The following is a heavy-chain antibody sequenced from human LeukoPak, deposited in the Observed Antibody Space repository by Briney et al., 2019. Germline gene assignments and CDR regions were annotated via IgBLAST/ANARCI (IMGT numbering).Heavy chain of an antibody. CDR2: IYPGDSDT. CDR1: GYSFTSYW. CDR3: ARPNYYDSSGYYYALGGFDS. Sequence: GESLKISCKGSGYSFTSYWLGWVRQMPGKGLEWMGIIYPGDSDTRYSPSFQGQVTISADKSISTAYLQLSSLRASDTVMYYCARPNYYDSSGYYYALGGFDSGGQGTMVTVSS. J-gene: IGHJ3*02. V-gene: IGHV5-51*01. D-gene: IGHD3-22*01.